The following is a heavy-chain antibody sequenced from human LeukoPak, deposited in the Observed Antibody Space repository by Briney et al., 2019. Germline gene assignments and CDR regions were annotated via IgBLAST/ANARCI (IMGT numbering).Heavy chain of an antibody. Sequence: EASVKVSCKASGYTFTSYGISWVRQAPGQGLEWMGWISAYNGNTNYAQKLQGRVTMTTDTSTSTAYMELMSLRSDDTAVYYCARLGVAGDPSSAEYLQHWGQGTLVTVSS. CDR2: ISAYNGNT. CDR3: ARLGVAGDPSSAEYLQH. CDR1: GYTFTSYG. V-gene: IGHV1-18*01. D-gene: IGHD6-19*01. J-gene: IGHJ1*01.